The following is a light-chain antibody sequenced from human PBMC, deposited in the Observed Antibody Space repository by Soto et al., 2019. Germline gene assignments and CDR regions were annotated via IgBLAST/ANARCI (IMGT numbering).Light chain of an antibody. J-gene: IGLJ1*01. V-gene: IGLV2-14*03. Sequence: QSALTQPASVSGSPGQSITISCTGTSSDVGSYIFVSWHQQHPGKAPKLIIYTVSSRPSGVSYRFSGSKSGNTASLTISGLQAEEEADYYCSSYTPNSSYVFGTGTKVTVL. CDR2: TVS. CDR1: SSDVGSYIF. CDR3: SSYTPNSSYV.